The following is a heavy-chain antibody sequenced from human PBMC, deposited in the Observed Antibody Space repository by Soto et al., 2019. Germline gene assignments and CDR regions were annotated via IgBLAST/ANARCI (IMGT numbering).Heavy chain of an antibody. D-gene: IGHD6-19*01. V-gene: IGHV3-30*18. Sequence: QVQLVESGGGVVQPGRSLRLSCAASGFTFSSYGMHWVRQAPGKGLEWVAVISYDGSNKYYADSVKGRFTISRDNSKNTLYLQMNSLRAEDTAVYYCAKVVAGDLFDYWGQGTLVTVYS. J-gene: IGHJ4*02. CDR2: ISYDGSNK. CDR1: GFTFSSYG. CDR3: AKVVAGDLFDY.